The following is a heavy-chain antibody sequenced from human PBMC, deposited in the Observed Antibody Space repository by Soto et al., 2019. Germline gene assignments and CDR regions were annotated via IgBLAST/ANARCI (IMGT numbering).Heavy chain of an antibody. CDR3: ARGDCSSTSCYILFDY. D-gene: IGHD2-2*02. CDR2: INPSGGST. Sequence: XSVKVSCKASGYTFTSYYMHWVRQAPGQGLEWMGIINPSGGSTSYAQKFQGRVTMTRDTSTSTVYMELSSLRSEDTAVYYCARGDCSSTSCYILFDYWGQGTLVTV. J-gene: IGHJ4*02. CDR1: GYTFTSYY. V-gene: IGHV1-46*01.